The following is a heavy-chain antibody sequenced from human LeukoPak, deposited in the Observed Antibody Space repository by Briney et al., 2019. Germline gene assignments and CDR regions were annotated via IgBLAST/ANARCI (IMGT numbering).Heavy chain of an antibody. J-gene: IGHJ4*02. CDR3: AGFTFFRGVITFDY. V-gene: IGHV4-38-2*02. Sequence: SETLSLTCTVSGYSLSSGYYWGWIRQPPGKGLEWIGSVDHSGGTYYNPSLRSRVSRSVDTSKNQFSLKLSSVTAADTAVYSCAGFTFFRGVITFDYWGQGTLVTVSS. D-gene: IGHD3-10*01. CDR1: GYSLSSGYY. CDR2: VDHSGGT.